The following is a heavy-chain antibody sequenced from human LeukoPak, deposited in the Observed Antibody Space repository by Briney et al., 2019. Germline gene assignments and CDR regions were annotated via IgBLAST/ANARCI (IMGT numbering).Heavy chain of an antibody. Sequence: ASVKVSCKASGYTFTSYAMHWVRQAPGQRLEWMGWINAGNGNTRYSQKFQGRVTITRDTSASTAYMELSSLRSEDTAVYYCARDFDAYYFDYWGQGTLVTVSS. CDR3: ARDFDAYYFDY. V-gene: IGHV1-3*01. CDR1: GYTFTSYA. CDR2: INAGNGNT. D-gene: IGHD3-9*01. J-gene: IGHJ4*02.